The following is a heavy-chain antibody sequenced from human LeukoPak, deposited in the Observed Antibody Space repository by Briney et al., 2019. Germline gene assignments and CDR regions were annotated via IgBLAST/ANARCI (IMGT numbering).Heavy chain of an antibody. CDR1: GGSISSYY. J-gene: IGHJ4*02. CDR3: ARRRRDGYKRFDY. D-gene: IGHD5-24*01. Sequence: PSETLSLTCTVSGGSISSYYWSWIRQPPGKGLEWIGYIYYIGSTYYNPSLKSRVTISVDTSKNQFSLKLSPVTAADTAVYYCARRRRDGYKRFDYWGQGTLVTVSS. CDR2: IYYIGST. V-gene: IGHV4-59*08.